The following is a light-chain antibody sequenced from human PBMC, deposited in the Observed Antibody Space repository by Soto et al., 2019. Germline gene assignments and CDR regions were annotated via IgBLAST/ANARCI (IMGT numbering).Light chain of an antibody. Sequence: DIQMTQSPPSLSASVGDRVTIICRASEGINIYLAWFQQKPGKAPKSLIYGATSLQRGVPSRFSGSGGDTDFSLTISSLQPDDFATYHCQQYSSYLITFGGGTKVDIK. CDR3: QQYSSYLIT. CDR1: EGINIY. CDR2: GAT. J-gene: IGKJ4*01. V-gene: IGKV1-16*01.